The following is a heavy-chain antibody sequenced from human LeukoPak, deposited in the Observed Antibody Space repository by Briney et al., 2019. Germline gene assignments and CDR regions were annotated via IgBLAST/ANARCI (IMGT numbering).Heavy chain of an antibody. CDR2: ISSDSSNI. CDR3: ARDPPGAHFDY. V-gene: IGHV3-21*01. J-gene: IGHJ4*02. D-gene: IGHD7-27*01. CDR1: GFTFSSYS. Sequence: GGSLRLPCAASGFTFSSYSMNWVRQAPGKGLEWVSYISSDSSNIFYADSFKGRFTISRDNAQNSLYLQMNSLRVEDTAVYYCARDPPGAHFDYWGQGTLVTVSS.